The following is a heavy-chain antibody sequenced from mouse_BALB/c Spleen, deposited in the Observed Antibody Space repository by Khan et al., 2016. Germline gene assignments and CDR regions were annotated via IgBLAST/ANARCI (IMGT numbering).Heavy chain of an antibody. CDR2: ISYSGST. V-gene: IGHV3-2*02. D-gene: IGHD2-1*01. Sequence: EVKLEESGPGLVKPSQSLSLTCTVTGYSITSDYAWNWIRQFPGNKLEWMGHISYSGSTSYNPSLKSRISITRDTSKNQFFLQLNSVTAEDTATYYCARSGALYGNFPYWGQGTLVTVSA. CDR3: ARSGALYGNFPY. CDR1: GYSITSDYA. J-gene: IGHJ3*01.